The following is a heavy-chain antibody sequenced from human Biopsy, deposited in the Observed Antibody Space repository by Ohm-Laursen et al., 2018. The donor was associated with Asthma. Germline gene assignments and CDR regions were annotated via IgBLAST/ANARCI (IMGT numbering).Heavy chain of an antibody. CDR2: VSYDGGVA. CDR1: GFVFRSHA. J-gene: IGHJ4*02. Sequence: SLRLSCSASGFVFRSHAMHWVRQAPGKGLEWVAVVSYDGGVAHYADSMKGRFTISRDNAKSTLYLQMNRLRTDDTAVYYCAKRRGYSDLTDFDHWGQGTLVTVSS. D-gene: IGHD3-3*01. V-gene: IGHV3-30*18. CDR3: AKRRGYSDLTDFDH.